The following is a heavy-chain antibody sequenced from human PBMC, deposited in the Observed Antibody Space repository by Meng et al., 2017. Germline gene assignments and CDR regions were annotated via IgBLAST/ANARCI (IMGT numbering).Heavy chain of an antibody. CDR1: GGSFSGYY. CDR2: INHSGST. V-gene: IGHV4-34*01. Sequence: HVELPQRGPGLLKPSESLSLTCGVDGGSFSGYYWSWIRQPPGKGLEWIGEINHSGSTNYNPSLKSRVTISVDTSKNQFSLKLSSVTAADTAVYYCARGRYFDWLSYRYYFDYWGQGTLVTVSS. D-gene: IGHD3-9*01. J-gene: IGHJ4*02. CDR3: ARGRYFDWLSYRYYFDY.